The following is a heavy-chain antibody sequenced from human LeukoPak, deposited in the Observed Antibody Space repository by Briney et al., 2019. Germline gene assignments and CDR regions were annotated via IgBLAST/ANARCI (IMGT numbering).Heavy chain of an antibody. CDR2: MYYSGSI. V-gene: IGHV4-39*01. CDR3: ARHGDSGYDYFDY. J-gene: IGHJ4*02. D-gene: IGHD5-12*01. Sequence: SETLSLTCTVSGGSISSGTNYWGWVRQPPGKGLEWIGGMYYSGSIYYNPSLKSRVSVSGDTSKNQFSLGLSSVTAADTAVYYCARHGDSGYDYFDYWGQGILVTVSS. CDR1: GGSISSGTNY.